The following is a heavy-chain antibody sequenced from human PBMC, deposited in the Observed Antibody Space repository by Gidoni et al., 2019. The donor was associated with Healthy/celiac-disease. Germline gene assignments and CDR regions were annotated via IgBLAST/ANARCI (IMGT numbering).Heavy chain of an antibody. Sequence: QFQLVQSGAAVKKPGSSVKVSCKVSGYTITALSMHWVRQAPGKGLEWMGGFDPEDGETIYAQKFQGRVTMTEDTSTDTAYMELSSLRSEDTAVYYCATGAASTIFGVANFDYWGQGTLVTVSS. CDR1: GYTITALS. V-gene: IGHV1-24*01. D-gene: IGHD3-3*01. J-gene: IGHJ4*02. CDR3: ATGAASTIFGVANFDY. CDR2: FDPEDGET.